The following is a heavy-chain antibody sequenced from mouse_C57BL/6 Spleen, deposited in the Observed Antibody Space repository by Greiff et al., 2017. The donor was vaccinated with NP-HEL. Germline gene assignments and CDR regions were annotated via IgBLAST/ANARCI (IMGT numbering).Heavy chain of an antibody. CDR1: GYTFTSYW. D-gene: IGHD2-1*01. V-gene: IGHV1-74*01. CDR2: IHPSDSDT. J-gene: IGHJ4*01. CDR3: AIRHYGNYDYAMDY. Sequence: QVQLQQPGAELVKPGASVKVSCKASGYTFTSYWMHWVKQRPGQGLEWIGRIHPSDSDTNYNQKFKGKATLTVDKSSSTAYMQLSSLTSEDSAVYYCAIRHYGNYDYAMDYWGQGTSVTVSS.